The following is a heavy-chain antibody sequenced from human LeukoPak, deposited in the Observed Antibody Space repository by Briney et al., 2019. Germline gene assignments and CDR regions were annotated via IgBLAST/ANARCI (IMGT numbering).Heavy chain of an antibody. CDR2: INFSGIT. CDR3: ARRNRVVTSAAGRLYYHYYMDV. V-gene: IGHV4-59*12. CDR1: GGSISSYY. J-gene: IGHJ6*03. D-gene: IGHD2-2*01. Sequence: SETLSLTCTVSGGSISSYYWSWVRQSPGKGVEWIGEINFSGITKYNPSLKSRLTISADTSKEHFSLTLISVTAADTAVYYCARRNRVVTSAAGRLYYHYYMDVWGNGATVTVSS.